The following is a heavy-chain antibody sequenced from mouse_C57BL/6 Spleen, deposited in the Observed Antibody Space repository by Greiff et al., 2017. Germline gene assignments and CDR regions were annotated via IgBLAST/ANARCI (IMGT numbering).Heavy chain of an antibody. V-gene: IGHV1-80*01. J-gene: IGHJ4*01. CDR2: IYPGDGDT. CDR3: ARGVSLYAMDY. Sequence: QVQLQQSGAELVKPGASVKISCKASGYAFSSYWMNWVKQRPGKGLEWMGQIYPGDGDTNYNGKFKGKATLTADKSSSTAYMQLSSLTSEDSAVYFCARGVSLYAMDYWGQGTSVTVSS. CDR1: GYAFSSYW.